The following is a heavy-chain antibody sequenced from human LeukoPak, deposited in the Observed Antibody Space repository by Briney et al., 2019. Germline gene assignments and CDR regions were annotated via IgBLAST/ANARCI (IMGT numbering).Heavy chain of an antibody. CDR2: INPNSGGT. J-gene: IGHJ5*02. CDR3: ARDQDCFDP. CDR1: GYTFTGYY. V-gene: IGHV1-2*02. Sequence: ASVMVSCKASGYTFTGYYLHWVRQAPGQGLEWMGWINPNSGGTNYAQKFQGRVTMTRDTSISTAYMELSRLRSDDTAVYYCARDQDCFDPWGQGTLVTVSS.